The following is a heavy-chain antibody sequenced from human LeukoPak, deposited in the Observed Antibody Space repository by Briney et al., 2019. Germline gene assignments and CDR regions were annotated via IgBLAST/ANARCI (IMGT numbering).Heavy chain of an antibody. J-gene: IGHJ4*02. D-gene: IGHD6-13*01. V-gene: IGHV3-21*01. CDR1: GLTFSSYS. Sequence: GGSLRLSCAASGLTFSSYSMNWVRQAPGKGLEWVSSISSSSSYIYYADSVKGRFTISRDNAKNSLYLQMNSLRAEDTAVYYCASDVEGYSSSWYRDGFDYWGQGTLVTVSS. CDR2: ISSSSSYI. CDR3: ASDVEGYSSSWYRDGFDY.